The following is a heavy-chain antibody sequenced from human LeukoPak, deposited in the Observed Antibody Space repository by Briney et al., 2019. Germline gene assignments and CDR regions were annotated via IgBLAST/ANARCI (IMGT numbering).Heavy chain of an antibody. J-gene: IGHJ5*02. CDR3: ARHSNWNGGVDWFDP. V-gene: IGHV4-59*08. D-gene: IGHD1-1*01. CDR2: IHYSGSP. CDR1: GGSISGYY. Sequence: SETLSLTCTVSGGSISGYYWSWLRQPPGKGLEWIAYIHYSGSPHYNPSLKSRVTISIDTSKNQLSLKLNSVTAADTAVYYCARHSNWNGGVDWFDPWGQGTQVTVSS.